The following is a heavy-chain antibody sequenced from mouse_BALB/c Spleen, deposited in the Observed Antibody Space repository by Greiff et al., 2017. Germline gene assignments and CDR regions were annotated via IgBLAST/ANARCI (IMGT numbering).Heavy chain of an antibody. CDR1: GFTFSSYT. V-gene: IGHV5-9*03. J-gene: IGHJ4*01. CDR3: ARCLTYYRYNDYAMDY. D-gene: IGHD2-14*01. Sequence: EVKLVESGGGLVKPGGSLKLSCAASGFTFSSYTMSWVRQTPEKRLEWVATISSGGGNTYYPDSVKGRFTISRDNAKNNLFLQMSSLRSEDTALFYCARCLTYYRYNDYAMDYWGQGTSVTVSS. CDR2: ISSGGGNT.